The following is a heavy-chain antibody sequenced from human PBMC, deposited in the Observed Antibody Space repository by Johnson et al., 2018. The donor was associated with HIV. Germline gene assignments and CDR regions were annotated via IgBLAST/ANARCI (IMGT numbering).Heavy chain of an antibody. J-gene: IGHJ3*02. CDR1: AFSLSRFA. CDR2: ISFDGTNK. Sequence: QMLLVESGGGLVQPGGSLRLSCEASAFSLSRFAMHWVRQAPGKGLEWVAVISFDGTNKYYADSVKGRFTISRDNSKHPLYLQMNSLRPEDTAVYYCARDRPSGWPDAFDIWGQGTMVTVSS. V-gene: IGHV3-30*03. CDR3: ARDRPSGWPDAFDI. D-gene: IGHD6-19*01.